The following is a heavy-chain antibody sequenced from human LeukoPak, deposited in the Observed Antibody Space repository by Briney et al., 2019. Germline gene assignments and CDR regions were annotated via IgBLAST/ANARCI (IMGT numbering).Heavy chain of an antibody. CDR3: ARRSSGSYDGRFDP. D-gene: IGHD3-10*01. CDR1: GDSISSGGYY. J-gene: IGHJ5*02. CDR2: IYHSGST. Sequence: SSETLSLTCTVSGDSISSGGYYWSWIRQLPGKGLEWIGYIYHSGSTYYNPSFESRLTISIDTSKNQFPLELTSVTAADTAIYYCARRSSGSYDGRFDPWGLGTLVTVSS. V-gene: IGHV4-31*03.